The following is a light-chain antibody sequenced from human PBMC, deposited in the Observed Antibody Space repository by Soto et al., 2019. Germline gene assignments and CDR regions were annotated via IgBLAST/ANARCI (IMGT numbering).Light chain of an antibody. Sequence: QSVVTQPPSASGSPGQSVTFSGTGTSSDIGDYNYVSWYQQHPGKAPKLMIYEVTKRPSGVPDRFSGSKSGNTASLTVSGLQADDEADYYCSSYAGNNNYVFGTGTKVTVL. CDR2: EVT. J-gene: IGLJ1*01. CDR1: SSDIGDYNY. CDR3: SSYAGNNNYV. V-gene: IGLV2-8*01.